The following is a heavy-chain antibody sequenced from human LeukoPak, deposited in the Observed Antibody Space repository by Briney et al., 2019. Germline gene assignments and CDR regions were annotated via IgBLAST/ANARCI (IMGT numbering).Heavy chain of an antibody. Sequence: ASVKVSCKASGYTFTGYYMHWVRQALGQGLEWMGWINPNSGGTNYAQKFQGRVTMTRDTSISTAYMELSRLRSDDTAVYYCAREDYYGSGSYSYWGQGTLVTVSS. CDR2: INPNSGGT. CDR1: GYTFTGYY. CDR3: AREDYYGSGSYSY. J-gene: IGHJ4*02. D-gene: IGHD3-10*01. V-gene: IGHV1-2*02.